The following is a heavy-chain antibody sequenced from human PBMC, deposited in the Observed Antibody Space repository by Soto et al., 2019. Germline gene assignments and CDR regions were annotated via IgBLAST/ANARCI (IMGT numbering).Heavy chain of an antibody. CDR3: XXXXXXXXGELSRRGDHYYYMDV. CDR1: GGSFSGYY. Sequence: QVQLQQWGAGLLKPSETLSLTCAVYGGSFSGYYWNWIRQPPGKGLEWIGEINESGSTKYNPSLKSRVTISVDTTKNQFSLXXXXXXAXXXXXXXXXXXXXXXXGELSRRGDHYYYMDVWGKGTTVTVSS. V-gene: IGHV4-34*01. CDR2: INESGST. J-gene: IGHJ6*03. D-gene: IGHD3-10*01.